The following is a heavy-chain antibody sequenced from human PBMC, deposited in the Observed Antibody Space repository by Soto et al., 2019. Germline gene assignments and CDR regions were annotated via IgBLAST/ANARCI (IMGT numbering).Heavy chain of an antibody. J-gene: IGHJ4*02. CDR2: IDWDDDK. D-gene: IGHD2-8*01. CDR3: ARPALNDNFDC. CDR1: GFSLSTSGMR. V-gene: IGHV2-70*04. Sequence: SGPTLVNPTQTLTLTCTFSGFSLSTSGMRVGWIRQPPGKALEWLARIDWDDDKFYSTSLKTRLTISKDTSKNQVVLTVTNMVPVDTATYDCARPALNDNFDCRGQGTLATVSS.